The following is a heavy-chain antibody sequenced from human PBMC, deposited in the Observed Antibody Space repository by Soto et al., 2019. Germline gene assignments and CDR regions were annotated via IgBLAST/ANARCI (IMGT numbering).Heavy chain of an antibody. CDR1: GGSISSGDYY. CDR2: IYYSGGT. J-gene: IGHJ4*02. V-gene: IGHV4-30-4*01. Sequence: SETLSLTCTVSGGSISSGDYYWSWIRQPPGKGLEWIGYIYYSGGTYYNPSLKSRVTISVDTSKNQFSLKLSSVTAADTAVYYCAREGGIVGATTVDYWGQGTLVTVSS. D-gene: IGHD1-26*01. CDR3: AREGGIVGATTVDY.